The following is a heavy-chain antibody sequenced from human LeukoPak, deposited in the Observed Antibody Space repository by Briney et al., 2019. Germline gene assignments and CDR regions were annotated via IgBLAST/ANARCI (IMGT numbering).Heavy chain of an antibody. CDR2: IWYDGSNT. CDR1: GLAFSSYS. V-gene: IGHV3-33*08. J-gene: IGHJ4*02. D-gene: IGHD3-3*01. CDR3: GRDSRSILIDV. Sequence: PGRSLRLSCVASGLAFSSYSMHWVRQAPGKGLEWVAVIWYDGSNTYYVDSVKGRFTISRDNSKNTLYLQMNSLRVEDTAVYYCGRDSRSILIDVWGQGTPVTISS.